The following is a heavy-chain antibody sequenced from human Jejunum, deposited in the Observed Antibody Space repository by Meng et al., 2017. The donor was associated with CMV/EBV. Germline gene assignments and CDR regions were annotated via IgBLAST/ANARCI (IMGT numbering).Heavy chain of an antibody. Sequence: WIAWVRQGPGKGLDWMGIIFPGGSDTRYSPSFQGQVTISVDNSLNTAYLQWSSLKASDSAIYYCARVLVGSGYYFDAFDIWGQGATVTVSS. J-gene: IGHJ3*02. CDR3: ARVLVGSGYYFDAFDI. D-gene: IGHD3-22*01. CDR1: W. V-gene: IGHV5-51*01. CDR2: IFPGGSDT.